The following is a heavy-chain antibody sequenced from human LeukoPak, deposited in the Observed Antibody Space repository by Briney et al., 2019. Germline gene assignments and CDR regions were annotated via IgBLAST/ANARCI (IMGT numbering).Heavy chain of an antibody. CDR1: RFTLSSYS. J-gene: IGHJ4*02. Sequence: PGGSLRLSSAASRFTLSSYSMNWGREAPGEGLEWGSYISSLSGTLYYADSVKGRFTSSRDNAKNSLYLQMNRLRADDTAVYYCARDSSDSSGYYYPFDYWGQGTLVTVSS. CDR3: ARDSSDSSGYYYPFDY. CDR2: ISSLSGTL. D-gene: IGHD3-22*01. V-gene: IGHV3-48*04.